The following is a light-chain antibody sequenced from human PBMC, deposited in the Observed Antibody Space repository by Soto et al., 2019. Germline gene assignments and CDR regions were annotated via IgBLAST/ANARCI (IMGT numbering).Light chain of an antibody. J-gene: IGKJ1*01. Sequence: DIQMPQSPSTLSASVGDRVTITCRASQSISSWLAWYQQKPGKAPKLLIYDASSLESGVPSRCSGSGSGTEFTLTISSLQPDDFAAYYCQQYNSYSPWTFGQGTKVEIK. CDR2: DAS. CDR3: QQYNSYSPWT. V-gene: IGKV1-5*01. CDR1: QSISSW.